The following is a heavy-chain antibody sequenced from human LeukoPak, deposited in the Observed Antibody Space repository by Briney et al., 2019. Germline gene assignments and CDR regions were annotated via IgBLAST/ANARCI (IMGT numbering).Heavy chain of an antibody. Sequence: ASVKVSCKASGGTFSSYAISWVRQAPGQGLEWMGGIIPIFGTANYAQKFQGRVTITTDESTSTAYMELSGLRSEDTAVYYCARGGPIVVVPAAMTNWFDPWGQGTLVTVSS. D-gene: IGHD2-2*01. J-gene: IGHJ5*02. CDR3: ARGGPIVVVPAAMTNWFDP. CDR1: GGTFSSYA. CDR2: IIPIFGTA. V-gene: IGHV1-69*05.